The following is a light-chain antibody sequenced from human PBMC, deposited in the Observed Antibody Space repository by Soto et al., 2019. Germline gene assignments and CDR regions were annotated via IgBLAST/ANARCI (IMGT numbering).Light chain of an antibody. CDR2: LGS. J-gene: IGKJ4*01. V-gene: IGKV2-28*01. Sequence: DIVVTQSPLSLPVTPGEPASISCRSSQSLLHSNGYTYLDWYLQKPGQSPQLLIYLGSNRASGVPDRFSGSGSGTDFTLKSSRVEAEDVGVYYCMKSLQTRSFGGGTKVDIK. CDR1: QSLLHSNGYTY. CDR3: MKSLQTRS.